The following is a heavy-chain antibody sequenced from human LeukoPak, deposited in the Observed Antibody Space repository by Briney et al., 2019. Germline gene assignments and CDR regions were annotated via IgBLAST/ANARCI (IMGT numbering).Heavy chain of an antibody. CDR3: ARDYFYCGGDCFVDY. J-gene: IGHJ4*02. D-gene: IGHD2-21*02. V-gene: IGHV3-7*01. CDR2: IKQDGSEK. Sequence: GGSLRLSCAASGFTFSNYWLTWVRQAPGQGLEWVANIKQDGSEKHYVDSGKGRFTISRDNAKNSLYLQMNSLRAEDTAVYYCARDYFYCGGDCFVDYWGQGTLVTVSS. CDR1: GFTFSNYW.